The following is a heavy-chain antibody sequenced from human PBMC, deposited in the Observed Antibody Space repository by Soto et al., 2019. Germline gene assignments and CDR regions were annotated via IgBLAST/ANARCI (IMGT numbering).Heavy chain of an antibody. Sequence: GGSLRLSCAASGFTFNNYAMGWVRQAPGKGLEWVSAITGSGSDTYHLDSVKGRFTISRDNSKNTLFLQVNSLRAEDTAIYYCAKLGSSAWSPHYYFDYWGQGTLVTVSS. CDR1: GFTFNNYA. D-gene: IGHD3-10*01. V-gene: IGHV3-23*01. CDR3: AKLGSSAWSPHYYFDY. J-gene: IGHJ4*02. CDR2: ITGSGSDT.